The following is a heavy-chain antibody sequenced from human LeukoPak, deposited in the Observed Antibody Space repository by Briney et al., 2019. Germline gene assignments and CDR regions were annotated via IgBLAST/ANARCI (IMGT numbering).Heavy chain of an antibody. CDR2: IYYSGST. CDR1: GGSVSSGSYY. D-gene: IGHD6-13*01. J-gene: IGHJ4*03. V-gene: IGHV4-61*01. CDR3: ASAFGYIGFDY. Sequence: PSETLSLTCTVSGGSVSSGSYYWSWIRQPPGKGLEWIGYIYYSGSTNYNPSLKSRVTISVDTSKNQFSLKLSSVTAADTAVYYCASAFGYIGFDYWGQGTTVTVSS.